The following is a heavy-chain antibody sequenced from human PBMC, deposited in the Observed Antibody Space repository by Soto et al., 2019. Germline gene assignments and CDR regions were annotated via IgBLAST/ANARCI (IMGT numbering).Heavy chain of an antibody. CDR1: GGTFSSYA. J-gene: IGHJ6*02. V-gene: IGHV1-69*01. Sequence: QVQLVQSGAEVKKPGSSVKVSCKASGGTFSSYAISWVRQAPGQGLEWMGGIIPIFGTANYAQKFQGRVTITADESTSTAYMELSSLRSEDTAVYYCASLWFGELSTQYYGMAVWGQGTTVTVSS. CDR3: ASLWFGELSTQYYGMAV. CDR2: IIPIFGTA. D-gene: IGHD3-10*01.